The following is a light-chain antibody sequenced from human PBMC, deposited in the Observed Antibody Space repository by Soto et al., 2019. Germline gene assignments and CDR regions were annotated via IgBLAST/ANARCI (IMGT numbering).Light chain of an antibody. Sequence: QSALTQPASVSGSPGQSITISCTGTSSDVGAYNYVSWYQQYPGKAPKLMFYDVTNRPSGVSNRFSGSKSGNTASLTISGLQAEDEADYYCSSHTSSSTLVLFGGGTKVTVL. CDR3: SSHTSSSTLVL. CDR1: SSDVGAYNY. V-gene: IGLV2-14*01. CDR2: DVT. J-gene: IGLJ3*02.